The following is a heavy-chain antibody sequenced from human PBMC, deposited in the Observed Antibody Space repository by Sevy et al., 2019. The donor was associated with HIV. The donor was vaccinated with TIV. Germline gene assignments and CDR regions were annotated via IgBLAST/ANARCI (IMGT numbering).Heavy chain of an antibody. CDR1: GDSFSNYY. J-gene: IGHJ4*02. CDR2: IYSSGST. CDR3: ARVMGLRSGFDY. D-gene: IGHD3-10*02. V-gene: IGHV4-4*07. Sequence: SETLSLTCTLSGDSFSNYYWSWVRQSPGKGLEWLGLIYSSGSTNYNPSLRGRITMSVDTAKSQFSLKLTSVTAADTAVYFCARVMGLRSGFDYWGQGIPVTVSS.